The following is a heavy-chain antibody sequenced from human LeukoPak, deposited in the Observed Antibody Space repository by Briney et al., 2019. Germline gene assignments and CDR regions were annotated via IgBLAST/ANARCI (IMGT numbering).Heavy chain of an antibody. CDR3: ARDQGSGSRIFDY. J-gene: IGHJ4*02. CDR2: INPTGGST. V-gene: IGHV1-46*01. CDR1: GYTFTNYY. D-gene: IGHD6-19*01. Sequence: ASVKVSCKASGYTFTNYYMHWVRQAPGQGLEWMGIINPTGGSTSYAQNFQGRVIVTRDTSTGTVYMELSSLRSEDTAVYYCARDQGSGSRIFDYWGQGTLVTVSS.